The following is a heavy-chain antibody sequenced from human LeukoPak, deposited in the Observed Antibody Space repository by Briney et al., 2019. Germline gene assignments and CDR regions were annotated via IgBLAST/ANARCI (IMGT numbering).Heavy chain of an antibody. CDR2: ISGSSGGST. CDR3: AKGYCSSTSCYGWFDY. V-gene: IGHV3-23*01. Sequence: GGSLRLSCAASGFTFSSYAMAWVRQAPGKGLEWVSPISGSSGGSTFYGDSVKGRFTVSRDNSENTLYLQMNSLRAEDTAVYYCAKGYCSSTSCYGWFDYWGQGTLVTVSS. J-gene: IGHJ4*02. CDR1: GFTFSSYA. D-gene: IGHD2-2*01.